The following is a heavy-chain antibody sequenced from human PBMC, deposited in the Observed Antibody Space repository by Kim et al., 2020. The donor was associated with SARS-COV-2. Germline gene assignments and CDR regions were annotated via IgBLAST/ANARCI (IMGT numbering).Heavy chain of an antibody. CDR1: GFTFSSYG. V-gene: IGHV3-30*18. CDR3: AKAHVSRKKYDAFDI. CDR2: ISYDGSNK. Sequence: GGSLRLSCAASGFTFSSYGMHWVRQAPGKGLEWVAVISYDGSNKYYADSVKGRFTISRDNSKNTLYLQMNSLRAEDTAVYYCAKAHVSRKKYDAFDIWGQGTMVTVSS. J-gene: IGHJ3*02.